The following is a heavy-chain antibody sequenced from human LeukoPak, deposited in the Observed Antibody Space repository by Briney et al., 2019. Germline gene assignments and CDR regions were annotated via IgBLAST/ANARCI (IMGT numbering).Heavy chain of an antibody. CDR2: IRSKAYGGTT. J-gene: IGHJ4*02. D-gene: IGHD4-23*01. Sequence: GGSLRLSCAASGFTFSDYGIHWVRQAPGQGLEWVGFIRSKAYGGTTEYAASVKGRFTISRDDSKSIAYLQMNSLKTEDTAVYYCTRDKSVVTAYYFDYWGQGTLVTVSS. CDR1: GFTFSDYG. CDR3: TRDKSVVTAYYFDY. V-gene: IGHV3-49*04.